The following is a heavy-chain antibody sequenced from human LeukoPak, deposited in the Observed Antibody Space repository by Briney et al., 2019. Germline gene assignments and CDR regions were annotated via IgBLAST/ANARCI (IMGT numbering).Heavy chain of an antibody. CDR2: IRYDGSNK. J-gene: IGHJ4*02. D-gene: IGHD3-10*01. CDR3: AKDRGSGSYYNHFDY. Sequence: GGSLRLSCAASGFTFSSYDMHWVRQAPGKGLEWVAFIRYDGSNKYYADSVKGRFTISRDNSKNTLYLQMNSLRAEDTAVYYCAKDRGSGSYYNHFDYWGQGTLVTVSS. CDR1: GFTFSSYD. V-gene: IGHV3-30*02.